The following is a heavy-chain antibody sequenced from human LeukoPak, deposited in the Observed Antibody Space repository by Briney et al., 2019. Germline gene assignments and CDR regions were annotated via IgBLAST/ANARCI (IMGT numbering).Heavy chain of an antibody. D-gene: IGHD3-10*01. CDR2: ITTTDTTK. CDR3: ARGGFVFDI. CDR1: GFTFSSYE. J-gene: IGHJ3*02. V-gene: IGHV3-48*03. Sequence: GGSLRLSCAASGFTFSSYEMNWVRQGSGKGLEWISYITTTDTTKYYTDSVKGRFTISRDNAKNSLYLQMHSLRAEDTAVYYCARGGFVFDIWGQGTVVTVSS.